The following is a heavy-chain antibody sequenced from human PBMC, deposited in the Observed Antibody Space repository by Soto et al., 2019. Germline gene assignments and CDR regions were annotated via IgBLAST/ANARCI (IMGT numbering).Heavy chain of an antibody. Sequence: EVQLLESGGGLVQPGGSLRLSCAASGFTFSNYPMSWVRQAPGKGLEWVSYISDSGGTTYYADSVKGRFTISRDNSKNTLYLQINSLRAEDTAVYYCAKDPYCSSISCYAGNFYYWGQGALVTVSS. D-gene: IGHD2-2*01. CDR3: AKDPYCSSISCYAGNFYY. J-gene: IGHJ4*02. CDR2: ISDSGGTT. CDR1: GFTFSNYP. V-gene: IGHV3-23*01.